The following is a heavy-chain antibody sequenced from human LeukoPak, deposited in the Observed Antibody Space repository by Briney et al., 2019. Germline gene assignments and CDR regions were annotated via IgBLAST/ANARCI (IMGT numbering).Heavy chain of an antibody. CDR3: ARDTTGTTVFDY. D-gene: IGHD1-1*01. J-gene: IGHJ4*02. CDR2: INPNSGGT. Sequence: ASVKVSCKASGYTFTGYYTHWVRQAPGQGLEWMGWINPNSGGTNYAQKFQGRVTMTRDTSISTAYMELSRLRSDDTAVYYCARDTTGTTVFDYWGQGTLVTVSS. CDR1: GYTFTGYY. V-gene: IGHV1-2*02.